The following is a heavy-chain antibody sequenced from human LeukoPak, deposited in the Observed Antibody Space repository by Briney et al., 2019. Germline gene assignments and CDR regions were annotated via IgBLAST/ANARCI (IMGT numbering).Heavy chain of an antibody. Sequence: GGSLRLSCAASGFTFSSYAMSWVRQAPGKGLEWVSSISGSGGSTYYADSVKGRFSISRDNSKNSLYLQMNSLRAEDTAVYYCARELQMEEAFDYWGQGTLVTVSS. J-gene: IGHJ4*02. CDR3: ARELQMEEAFDY. CDR2: ISGSGGST. D-gene: IGHD5-24*01. CDR1: GFTFSSYA. V-gene: IGHV3-23*01.